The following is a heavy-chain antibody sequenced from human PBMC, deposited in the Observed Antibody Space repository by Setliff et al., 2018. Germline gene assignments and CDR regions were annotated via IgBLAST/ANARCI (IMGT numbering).Heavy chain of an antibody. Sequence: SETLSLTCAVSGGSISSSNWWSWVRQPPGKGLEWIGEIYHSGSTNYNPSLKSRVTISVDTSKNQFSLKLSSVTAADTAVYYCARAYSYYYYYMDVWGKGTTVTVSS. CDR3: ARAYSYYYYYMDV. J-gene: IGHJ6*03. CDR1: GGSISSSNW. D-gene: IGHD4-4*01. CDR2: IYHSGST. V-gene: IGHV4-4*02.